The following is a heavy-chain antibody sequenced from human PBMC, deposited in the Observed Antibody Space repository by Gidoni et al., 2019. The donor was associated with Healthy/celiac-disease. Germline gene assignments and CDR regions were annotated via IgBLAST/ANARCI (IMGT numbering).Heavy chain of an antibody. CDR2: ISYDGSNK. CDR3: AKAKSTMIVVVWDAFDI. CDR1: GFTFSSYG. V-gene: IGHV3-30*18. J-gene: IGHJ3*02. Sequence: QVQLVESGGGVVQPGRSLRLSCAASGFTFSSYGMHWVRQAPGKGLEWVAVISYDGSNKYYADSVKGRFTISRDNSKNTLYLQMNSLRAEDTAVYYCAKAKSTMIVVVWDAFDIWGQGTMVTVSS. D-gene: IGHD3-22*01.